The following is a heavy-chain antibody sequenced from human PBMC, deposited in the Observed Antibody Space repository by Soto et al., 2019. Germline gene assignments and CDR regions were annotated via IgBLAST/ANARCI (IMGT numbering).Heavy chain of an antibody. J-gene: IGHJ6*02. CDR1: GFSFRSYW. CDR2: INQDGSEK. V-gene: IGHV3-7*01. Sequence: EVQLVESGGGLVQPGGSLRLSCVASGFSFRSYWMTWVRQAPGKGLEWVANINQDGSEKYYVDSVKGRFTFSRDNAKNSVDLQTNSLRVEDTAVYYCASAHPRNNYFAIDVWGQGTTVTVSS. CDR3: ASAHPRNNYFAIDV.